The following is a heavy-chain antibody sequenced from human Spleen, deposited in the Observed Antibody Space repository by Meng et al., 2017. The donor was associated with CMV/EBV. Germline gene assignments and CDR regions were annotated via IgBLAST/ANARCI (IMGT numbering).Heavy chain of an antibody. J-gene: IGHJ4*02. CDR1: GFSFSSYW. Sequence: TGFSFSSYWMQWVRQAPGKGLEWVARINTHGGDINYADSVRGRFTISRDNAKNTLYLQMNGLRADDTAMYYCARDATYTDTWEDFDYWGQGTLVTVSS. D-gene: IGHD3-16*01. CDR2: INTHGGDI. CDR3: ARDATYTDTWEDFDY. V-gene: IGHV3-74*01.